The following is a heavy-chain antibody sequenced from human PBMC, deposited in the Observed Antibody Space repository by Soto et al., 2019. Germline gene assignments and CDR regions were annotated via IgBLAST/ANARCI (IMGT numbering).Heavy chain of an antibody. CDR2: IYYSGST. V-gene: IGHV4-59*08. CDR3: ARHDSTGYYVYFDY. Sequence: PSETLSLTCTVSGGSISSYYWSWIRQPPGKGLEWIGYIYYSGSTNYNPSLKSRVTISVDTSKNQFSLKLSSVTAADTAVYYCARHDSTGYYVYFDYWGQGTLVTVSS. J-gene: IGHJ4*02. D-gene: IGHD3-22*01. CDR1: GGSISSYY.